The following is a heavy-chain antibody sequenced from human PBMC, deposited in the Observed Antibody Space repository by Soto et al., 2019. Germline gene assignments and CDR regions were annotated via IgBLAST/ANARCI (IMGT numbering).Heavy chain of an antibody. CDR3: ARDGLRNFDSSGYYSGPPLDY. Sequence: SETLSLTCAVSGFSISSDYFWGWIRQPPGKGLEWIGSIYHTGTTYYSPALKSRATIFLDTSKNQFSLSLTSVTAADTAIYYCARDGLRNFDSSGYYSGPPLDYWGQGARVTVSS. D-gene: IGHD3-22*01. V-gene: IGHV4-38-2*02. CDR2: IYHTGTT. J-gene: IGHJ4*02. CDR1: GFSISSDYF.